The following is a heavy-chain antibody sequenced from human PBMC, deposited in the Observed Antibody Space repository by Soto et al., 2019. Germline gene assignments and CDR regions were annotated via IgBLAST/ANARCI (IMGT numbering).Heavy chain of an antibody. J-gene: IGHJ6*02. CDR2: IFSDNER. V-gene: IGHV2-26*01. CDR1: GFSLTTGKMG. Sequence: QVTLKESGPALVKPTETLTLTCTVSGFSLTTGKMGVSWIRQPPGKALEWLAHIFSDNERSYSTSLQGRLTSSNDTSGSPVVLSMTNVDPVDTATYYCARMNVDSYQFYYAMDVWGQGTTVTVSS. CDR3: ARMNVDSYQFYYAMDV. D-gene: IGHD4-17*01.